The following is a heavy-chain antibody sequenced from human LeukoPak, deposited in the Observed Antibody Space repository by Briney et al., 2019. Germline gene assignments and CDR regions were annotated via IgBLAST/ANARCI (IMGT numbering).Heavy chain of an antibody. CDR2: INHSGST. V-gene: IGHV4-34*01. CDR3: ARGGRYCSSTSCYGSRYYFDY. J-gene: IGHJ4*02. CDR1: GGSFSGYY. Sequence: SVTLSLTCAVYGGSFSGYYWSWIRQPPGKGLEWIGEINHSGSTNYNPSLKSRVAISVDTSKNQFSLKLSSVTAADTAVYYCARGGRYCSSTSCYGSRYYFDYWGQGTLVTVSS. D-gene: IGHD2-2*01.